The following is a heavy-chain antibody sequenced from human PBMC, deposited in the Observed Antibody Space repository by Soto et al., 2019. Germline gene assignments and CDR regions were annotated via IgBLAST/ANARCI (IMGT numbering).Heavy chain of an antibody. CDR3: ARGRATAVVWVAVAGIDF. Sequence: QVQLVQSGAEVKKPGASVKVSCKASGYTFTGYYMHWVRQAPGQGHEWMGWINPNSGGTNYAQKFQGWVTMTRDTSISTAYVELSRLRSDDTAVYYCARGRATAVVWVAVAGIDFWGQGTLVTVSS. CDR2: INPNSGGT. V-gene: IGHV1-2*04. CDR1: GYTFTGYY. D-gene: IGHD6-19*01. J-gene: IGHJ4*02.